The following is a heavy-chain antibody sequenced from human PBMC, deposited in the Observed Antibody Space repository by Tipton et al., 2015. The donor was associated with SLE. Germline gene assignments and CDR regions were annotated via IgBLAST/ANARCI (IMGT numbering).Heavy chain of an antibody. CDR2: IYYSGST. Sequence: TLSLTCTVSGGSISSYYWSWIRQSPGKGLEWIGYIYYSGSTNYNPSLKSRVTISVDTSKNQFSLKLSSVTAADTAVYYCASLPYYYDSSDVYWGQGTLVTVSS. CDR3: ASLPYYYDSSDVY. J-gene: IGHJ4*02. CDR1: GGSISSYY. V-gene: IGHV4-59*01. D-gene: IGHD3-22*01.